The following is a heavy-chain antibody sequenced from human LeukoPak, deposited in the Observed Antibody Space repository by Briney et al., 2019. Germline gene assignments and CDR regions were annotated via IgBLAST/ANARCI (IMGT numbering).Heavy chain of an antibody. CDR3: AKGIHVFGFGVLF. Sequence: TGGSLRLSCAASGFTFDDYAMHWVRQAPGKGLEWVSLISGDGGSTYYADSVKGRFTISRDNSKNSLYLQMNSLRTEDTALYYFAKGIHVFGFGVLFWGQGTLVTVSS. J-gene: IGHJ4*02. CDR2: ISGDGGST. CDR1: GFTFDDYA. D-gene: IGHD3-10*01. V-gene: IGHV3-43*02.